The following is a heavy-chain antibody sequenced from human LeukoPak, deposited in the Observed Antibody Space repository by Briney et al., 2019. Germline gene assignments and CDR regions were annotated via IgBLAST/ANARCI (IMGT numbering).Heavy chain of an antibody. J-gene: IGHJ4*02. D-gene: IGHD3-22*01. CDR1: GFTFSTYT. Sequence: GGSLKLSCAASGFTFSTYTMSWVRQAPGKGLEWVSSISSTSSYIYYADSVKGRFTISRDTAKNSLYLQMNTLRAEDTAVYYCARASRYDSSGYYPYYFDYWGQGTLVTVSS. CDR2: ISSTSSYI. V-gene: IGHV3-21*01. CDR3: ARASRYDSSGYYPYYFDY.